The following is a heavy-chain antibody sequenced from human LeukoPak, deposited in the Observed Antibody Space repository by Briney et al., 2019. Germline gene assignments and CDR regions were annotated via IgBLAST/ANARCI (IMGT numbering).Heavy chain of an antibody. J-gene: IGHJ6*02. D-gene: IGHD6-19*01. V-gene: IGHV3-74*01. CDR2: INSDGSST. CDR1: GFTFSSYW. CDR3: ARDSYSSGWYASYYYGMDV. Sequence: PGGSLRLSCAASGFTFSSYWMHWVRQAPGKGLAWVSRINSDGSSTSYADSVKGRFTISGDNAKNTLYLQMNSLRAEDTAVYYCARDSYSSGWYASYYYGMDVWGQGTTVTVSS.